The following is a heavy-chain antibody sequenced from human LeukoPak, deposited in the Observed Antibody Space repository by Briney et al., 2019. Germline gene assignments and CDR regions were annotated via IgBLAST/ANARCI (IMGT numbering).Heavy chain of an antibody. J-gene: IGHJ4*02. D-gene: IGHD3-10*01. V-gene: IGHV4-4*02. Sequence: PSETLSLTCAVSGGSISSSNWWSWVRQPPGKGLEWIGEIYHSGSTNYNPSLKSRVTISVDKSKNQFSLKLSSVTAADTAVYYFARVSGFGDPAVDYWGQGTLVTVSS. CDR1: GGSISSSNW. CDR2: IYHSGST. CDR3: ARVSGFGDPAVDY.